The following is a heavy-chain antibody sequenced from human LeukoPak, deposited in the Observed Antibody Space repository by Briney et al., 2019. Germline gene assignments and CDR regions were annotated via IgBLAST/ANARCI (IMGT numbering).Heavy chain of an antibody. Sequence: PGGSLRLSCAASGFTFSSYGMHWVRQAPGKGPEWVAVIWYDGSNKYYADSVKGRFTISRDNSKNTLYLQMNSLRAEDTAVYYCAGDYGDRSIVWGQGTLVTVSS. V-gene: IGHV3-33*01. CDR2: IWYDGSNK. D-gene: IGHD4-17*01. J-gene: IGHJ4*02. CDR1: GFTFSSYG. CDR3: AGDYGDRSIV.